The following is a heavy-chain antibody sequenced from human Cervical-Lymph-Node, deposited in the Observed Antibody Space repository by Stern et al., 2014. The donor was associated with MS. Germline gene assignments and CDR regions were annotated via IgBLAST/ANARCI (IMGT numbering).Heavy chain of an antibody. D-gene: IGHD3-22*01. CDR3: ARDLRYYYDSSGYYYRWFDP. V-gene: IGHV4-31*03. CDR1: GGSISSGGYY. CDR2: IYYRGST. Sequence: VQLVESGPGLVKPSQTLSLTCTVSGGSISSGGYYWNWIRQHPGKGLEWIGYIYYRGSTYYNPSLKSRVTISVDTSKNQFSLKLSSVTAADTAVYYCARDLRYYYDSSGYYYRWFDPWGQGTLVTVSS. J-gene: IGHJ5*02.